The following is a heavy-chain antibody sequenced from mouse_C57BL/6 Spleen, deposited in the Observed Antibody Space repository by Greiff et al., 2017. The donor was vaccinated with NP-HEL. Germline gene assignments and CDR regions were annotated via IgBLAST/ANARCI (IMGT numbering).Heavy chain of an antibody. Sequence: VQLQQSGPELVKPGASVKISCKASGYSFTDYNMNWVKQSNGKSLEWIGVINPNYGTTSYNQKFKGKATLTVDQSSSPAYMQLNSLTSEDSAVYDCERGERKYDCGSSRDAMDYWGQGTSVTVSS. V-gene: IGHV1-39*01. CDR3: ERGERKYDCGSSRDAMDY. CDR2: INPNYGTT. D-gene: IGHD1-1*01. J-gene: IGHJ4*01. CDR1: GYSFTDYN.